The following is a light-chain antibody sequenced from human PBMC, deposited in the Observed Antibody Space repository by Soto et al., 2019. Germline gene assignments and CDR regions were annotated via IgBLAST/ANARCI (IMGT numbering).Light chain of an antibody. Sequence: DIVMTQSPDSLAESLGERATINCKSSQSVLYSSNNKNYLAWYQQKPGQPPKLLIYWASTRESGVPDRFRGSGSGTDFTLTITSLQAEDVAVYYCQQYYSSKRTFGQGTKVDIK. J-gene: IGKJ1*01. CDR3: QQYYSSKRT. CDR1: QSVLYSSNNKNY. V-gene: IGKV4-1*01. CDR2: WAS.